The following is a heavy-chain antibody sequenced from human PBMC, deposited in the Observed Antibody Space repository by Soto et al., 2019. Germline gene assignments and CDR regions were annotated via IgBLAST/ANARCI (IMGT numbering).Heavy chain of an antibody. CDR2: IIPVFGTT. CDR1: GDIFSSYA. Sequence: QEQLVQSGPEVKKPGSSVKVSCKASGDIFSSYAISCVRQAPGQGLEWLGGIIPVFGTTNYAEKFQGRVTITADESTNTAYMELSCLRYGDTAMYYCARGGSPYVWFNEFWGQGTLVTVSS. V-gene: IGHV1-69*01. CDR3: ARGGSPYVWFNEF. D-gene: IGHD3-16*01. J-gene: IGHJ4*02.